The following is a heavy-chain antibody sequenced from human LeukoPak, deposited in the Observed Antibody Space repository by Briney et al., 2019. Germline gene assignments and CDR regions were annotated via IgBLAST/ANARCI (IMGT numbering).Heavy chain of an antibody. CDR1: GGTFSSYA. CDR2: SIPIFGTA. CDR3: ARVSGYQMPFDY. D-gene: IGHD2-2*01. V-gene: IGHV1-69*13. J-gene: IGHJ4*02. Sequence: ASVKVSCKASGGTFSSYAISWVRQAPGQGREWMGGSIPIFGTANYAQKFQGRVTITADESTSTAYMELSSLRSEDTAVYYCARVSGYQMPFDYWGQGTLVTVSS.